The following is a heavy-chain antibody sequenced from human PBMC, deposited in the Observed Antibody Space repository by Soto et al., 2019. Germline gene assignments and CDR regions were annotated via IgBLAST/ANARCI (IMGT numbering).Heavy chain of an antibody. CDR2: IYWSGYK. V-gene: IGHV2-5*01. CDR3: AHMTSTMITGYLQH. Sequence: QITLKESGPTLVKPTETLTLTYTFSGFSLSTGGVAVGWFRQPPGQALEWLGLIYWSGYKRYRPSLQKTITITEDVSKNHVVLTMTNVDRVDTATYYFAHMTSTMITGYLQHWGQGTLVTVSS. D-gene: IGHD3-16*01. CDR1: GFSLSTGGVA. J-gene: IGHJ1*01.